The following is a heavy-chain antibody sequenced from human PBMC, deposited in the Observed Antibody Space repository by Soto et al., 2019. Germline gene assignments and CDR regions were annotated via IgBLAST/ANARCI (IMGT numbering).Heavy chain of an antibody. J-gene: IGHJ5*02. CDR1: AGSFSSYC. V-gene: IGHV4-34*01. CDR2: INHSGSP. CDR3: ARANLYDDVGSGYYTGWLDP. Sequence: ASETLSLTCAAYAGSFSSYCGSWVRQPPGKGLEWIGEINHSGSPNYNPSLESRVTISVDTSKNQFSLKLSSVTAADTAVYYCARANLYDDVGSGYYTGWLDPWGQGTLVTVSS. D-gene: IGHD3-3*01.